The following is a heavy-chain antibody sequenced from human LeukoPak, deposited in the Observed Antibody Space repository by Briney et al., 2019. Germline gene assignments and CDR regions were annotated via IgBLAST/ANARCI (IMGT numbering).Heavy chain of an antibody. CDR3: ARDRHPHTYPYGSGTLAIYYFDY. CDR2: IIPIFGTA. Sequence: GASVKVSCKASGGTFSSYAISWVRQAPGQGLEWMGGIIPIFGTANYAQKFQGRVTITADESTSTAYMELSSLRSEDTAVYYCARDRHPHTYPYGSGTLAIYYFDYWGQGTLVTVSS. CDR1: GGTFSSYA. J-gene: IGHJ4*02. D-gene: IGHD3-10*01. V-gene: IGHV1-69*13.